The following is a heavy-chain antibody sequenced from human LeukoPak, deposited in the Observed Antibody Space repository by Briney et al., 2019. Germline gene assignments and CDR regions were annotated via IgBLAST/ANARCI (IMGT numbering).Heavy chain of an antibody. D-gene: IGHD2-2*01. CDR2: ISYDGSNK. Sequence: GGSLRLSCAASGFTFSSYAMHWVRQAPGKGLEWVAVISYDGSNKYYADSVKGRFTISRDNSKNTLYLQMNSLRAEDTAVYYCAKVQIGYVVVPGYMDVWGKGTTVTVSS. CDR1: GFTFSSYA. J-gene: IGHJ6*03. CDR3: AKVQIGYVVVPGYMDV. V-gene: IGHV3-30-3*01.